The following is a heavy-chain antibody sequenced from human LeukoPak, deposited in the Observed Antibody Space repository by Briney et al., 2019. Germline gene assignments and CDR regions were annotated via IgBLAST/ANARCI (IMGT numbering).Heavy chain of an antibody. CDR2: INRDGTEK. V-gene: IGHV3-7*02. Sequence: PGGSLRLSCATSGFNFSDSRMTWVRQAPGKGLQWVANINRDGTEKHFLDSVEGRFTISRDNAKKSLYLLMNSLRPQDTAVYFCVRGIAAVGIVGVFDCWGQGTLVTVSS. D-gene: IGHD6-13*01. CDR3: VRGIAAVGIVGVFDC. J-gene: IGHJ4*02. CDR1: GFNFSDSR.